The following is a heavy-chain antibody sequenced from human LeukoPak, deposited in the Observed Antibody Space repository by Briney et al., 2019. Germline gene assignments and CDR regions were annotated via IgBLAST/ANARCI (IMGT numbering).Heavy chain of an antibody. CDR2: ISWNSGSI. J-gene: IGHJ3*02. V-gene: IGHV3-9*01. D-gene: IGHD3-3*01. Sequence: GRSLRLSCAASGFTFDDYAMHWVRQAPGKGLEWVSGISWNSGSIGYADSVKGRFTISRDNAKNTLYLQMNSLRAEDTAVYYCAKDKRVTIFGVVIIKTDAFDIWGQGTMVTVSS. CDR1: GFTFDDYA. CDR3: AKDKRVTIFGVVIIKTDAFDI.